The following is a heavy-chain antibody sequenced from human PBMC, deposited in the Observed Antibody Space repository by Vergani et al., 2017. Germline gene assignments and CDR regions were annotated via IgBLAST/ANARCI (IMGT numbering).Heavy chain of an antibody. V-gene: IGHV3-9*01. CDR3: AKVAVAGYHSYYYMDV. J-gene: IGHJ6*03. CDR2: ISWISGSI. CDR1: GFTFDDYA. D-gene: IGHD6-19*01. Sequence: EVQLVESGGGLVKPGGSLRLSCAASGFTFDDYAMHWVRQAPGKGLEWVSGISWISGSIGYADSVKGRFTISRNNSKNTLYLQMNSLRAEDTAVYYCAKVAVAGYHSYYYMDVWGKGTTVTVSS.